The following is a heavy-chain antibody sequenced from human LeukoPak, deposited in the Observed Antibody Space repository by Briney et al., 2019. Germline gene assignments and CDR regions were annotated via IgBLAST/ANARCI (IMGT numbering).Heavy chain of an antibody. CDR3: ARIGSSSWYRDYYYYYGMDV. J-gene: IGHJ6*02. CDR2: ISAYNGNT. D-gene: IGHD6-13*01. CDR1: GYTFTSYG. V-gene: IGHV1-18*01. Sequence: GASAKVSCKASGYTFTSYGISWVRQAPGQGLEWMGWISAYNGNTNYAQKLQGRVTMTTDTSTSTAYMELRSLRSDDTAVYYCARIGSSSWYRDYYYYYGMDVWGQGTTVTVSS.